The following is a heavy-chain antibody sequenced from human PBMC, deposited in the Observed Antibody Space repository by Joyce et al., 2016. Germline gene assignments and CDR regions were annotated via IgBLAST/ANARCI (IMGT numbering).Heavy chain of an antibody. D-gene: IGHD3-10*01. Sequence: EVQLLESGGGLIHPGGSLRLSCAASGFTISDYAMTWVRQAPGKGVEVVSAIIGRGGSAYSADSVMGRVTISRENAKNTLYLHKSSLRAGDTATYNCAKDYYGSGSNRGAFDVWGQGRMVTVAS. CDR3: AKDYYGSGSNRGAFDV. CDR2: IIGRGGSA. V-gene: IGHV3-23*01. CDR1: GFTISDYA. J-gene: IGHJ3*01.